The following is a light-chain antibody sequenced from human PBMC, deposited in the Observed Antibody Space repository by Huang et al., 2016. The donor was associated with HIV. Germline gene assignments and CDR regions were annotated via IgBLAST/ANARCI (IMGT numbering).Light chain of an antibody. V-gene: IGKV3-15*01. CDR1: QSISRN. Sequence: EVVMTQSPNTLSVSPGERATLSCKASQSISRNLAWYQQKPGQAPRLLIYRASARAAGVPARFSGSGSGTEFTLTISSLQSEDFAIYYCQQYNNWPPLTFGGGTKVEI. CDR2: RAS. J-gene: IGKJ4*01. CDR3: QQYNNWPPLT.